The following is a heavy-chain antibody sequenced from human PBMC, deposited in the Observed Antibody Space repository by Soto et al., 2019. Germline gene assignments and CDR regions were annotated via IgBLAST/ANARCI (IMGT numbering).Heavy chain of an antibody. CDR2: IVVGSGNT. D-gene: IGHD2-2*01. CDR3: AAGYCSSISCFDYNWFDP. J-gene: IGHJ5*02. V-gene: IGHV1-58*02. Sequence: SVKVSCKTSGFIFTSSAMQWVRQARGQRLEWIGWIVVGSGNTNYAQRFQERVTITRDMSTSTAYMELSSLRSEDTAVYYCAAGYCSSISCFDYNWFDPWGQGTLVTVSS. CDR1: GFIFTSSA.